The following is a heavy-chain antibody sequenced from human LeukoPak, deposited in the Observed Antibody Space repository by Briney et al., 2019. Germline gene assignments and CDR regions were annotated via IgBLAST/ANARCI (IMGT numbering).Heavy chain of an antibody. CDR1: GYILTELS. D-gene: IGHD3-10*01. J-gene: IGHJ5*02. Sequence: ASVKVSCKVSGYILTELSMHWVRQAPGKGLEWMGGFDPEDGETIYAQKFQGRVTMTEDTSTDTAYLEMSSLRSEDTAVYYCAPQTLYYTGSGWLTRFDPWGQGTLVTVFS. CDR2: FDPEDGET. V-gene: IGHV1-24*01. CDR3: APQTLYYTGSGWLTRFDP.